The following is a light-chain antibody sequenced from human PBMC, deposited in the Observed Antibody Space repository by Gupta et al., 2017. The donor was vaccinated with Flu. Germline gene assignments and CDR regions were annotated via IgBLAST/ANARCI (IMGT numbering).Light chain of an antibody. V-gene: IGKV1-39*01. CDR3: QQGDSTPIT. CDR2: AAS. CDR1: QRVSNF. Sequence: PSSLSASVGDRVTITCRASQRVSNFLNWYQQKPGKAPKLLIYAASTVQGGVPSRFSGSGSGTDFTLTINRLQPEDFATYYCQQGDSTPITFGRGTTVDIK. J-gene: IGKJ4*02.